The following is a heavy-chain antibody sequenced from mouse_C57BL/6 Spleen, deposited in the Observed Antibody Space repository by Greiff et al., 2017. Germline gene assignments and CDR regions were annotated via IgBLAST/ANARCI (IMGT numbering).Heavy chain of an antibody. CDR2: ISGGGGNT. CDR1: GFTFSSYT. D-gene: IGHD1-1*01. J-gene: IGHJ3*01. V-gene: IGHV5-9*01. Sequence: EVMLVESGGGLVKPGGSLKLSCAASGFTFSSYTMSWVRQTPEQRLEWVATISGGGGNTYYPDSVKGRFTIARDNAKNTLYLQMSSLRSEDTAWYYCARRSTGDFAYWGQGTLVTVSA. CDR3: ARRSTGDFAY.